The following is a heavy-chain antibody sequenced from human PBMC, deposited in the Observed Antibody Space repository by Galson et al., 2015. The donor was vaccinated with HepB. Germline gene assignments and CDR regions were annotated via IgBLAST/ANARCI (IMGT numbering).Heavy chain of an antibody. D-gene: IGHD3-22*01. CDR1: GYTFTSYG. J-gene: IGHJ6*02. CDR3: ARRHYYDSSGYYWHYGMDV. CDR2: ISAYNGNT. Sequence: SVKVSCKASGYTFTSYGISWVRQAPGQGLEWMGWISAYNGNTNYAQKLQGRVTMTTDTSTSTAYMELRSLRSDDTAVYYCARRHYYDSSGYYWHYGMDVWGQGTTVTVSS. V-gene: IGHV1-18*04.